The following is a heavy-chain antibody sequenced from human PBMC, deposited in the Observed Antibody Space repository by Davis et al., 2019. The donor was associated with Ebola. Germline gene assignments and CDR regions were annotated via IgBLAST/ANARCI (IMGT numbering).Heavy chain of an antibody. J-gene: IGHJ6*03. Sequence: PSETLSLTCTVSGGSISSGDYYWSWIRQPPGKGLEWIGYIYYSGSTYYNPSLKSRVTISVDTSKNQFSLKLSSVTAADTAVYYCARAAPSSSWYYYYYYMDVWGKGTTVTVSS. V-gene: IGHV4-30-4*08. CDR2: IYYSGST. CDR1: GGSISSGDYY. CDR3: ARAAPSSSWYYYYYYMDV. D-gene: IGHD6-13*01.